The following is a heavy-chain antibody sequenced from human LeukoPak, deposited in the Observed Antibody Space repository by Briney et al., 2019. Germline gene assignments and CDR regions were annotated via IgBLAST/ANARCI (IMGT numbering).Heavy chain of an antibody. V-gene: IGHV4-59*01. CDR3: ARPNGGHGGRGAFDI. CDR1: GGSFTGFY. D-gene: IGHD2-8*01. Sequence: SETLSLTCSVSGGSFTGFYWTWLRQSPGKGLEWIGYIYYTGTSNYNPSLKSRVAISIDTSKNQFSLKLNSVTTADTAVYFCARPNGGHGGRGAFDIWGQGTMIIVSS. CDR2: IYYTGTS. J-gene: IGHJ3*02.